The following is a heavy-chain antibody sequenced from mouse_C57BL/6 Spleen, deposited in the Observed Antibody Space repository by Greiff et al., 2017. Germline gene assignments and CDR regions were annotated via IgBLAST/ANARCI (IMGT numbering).Heavy chain of an antibody. Sequence: LVESGAELVKPGASVKISCKASGYAFSSYWMNWVKQRPGKGLEWIGQIYPGDGDTNYNGKFKGKATLTADKSSSTAYMQLSSLTSEDSAVYFCARGDYSYAMDYWGQGTSVTVSS. J-gene: IGHJ4*01. CDR3: ARGDYSYAMDY. D-gene: IGHD2-13*01. CDR1: GYAFSSYW. V-gene: IGHV1-80*01. CDR2: IYPGDGDT.